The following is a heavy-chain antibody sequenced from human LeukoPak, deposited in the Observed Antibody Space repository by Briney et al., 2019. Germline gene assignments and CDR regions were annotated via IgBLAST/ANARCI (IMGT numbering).Heavy chain of an antibody. CDR2: INHSGST. J-gene: IGHJ5*02. Sequence: PETLSLTCAVYGGPFSGYYWSWIRQPPGKGLEWIGEINHSGSTNYNPSLKSRVTISVDTSKNQFSLRLSSVTAADTAVYYCARRYILGWFDPWGQGTLVTVSS. D-gene: IGHD3-9*01. CDR3: ARRYILGWFDP. CDR1: GGPFSGYY. V-gene: IGHV4-34*01.